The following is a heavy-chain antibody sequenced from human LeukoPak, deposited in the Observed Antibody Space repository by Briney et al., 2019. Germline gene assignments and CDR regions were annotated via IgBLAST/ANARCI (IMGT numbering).Heavy chain of an antibody. CDR1: GYTFTSYG. D-gene: IGHD6-19*01. CDR2: ISAYNGNT. Sequence: VASVKVSCKASGYTFTSYGISWVRQAPGQGLEWMGWISAYNGNTNYAQKLQGRVTMNTDTSTSTAYMELRSLRSDDTAVYYCARVRKYSSGWYAYTARDDAFDIWGQGTMVTVSS. V-gene: IGHV1-18*01. CDR3: ARVRKYSSGWYAYTARDDAFDI. J-gene: IGHJ3*02.